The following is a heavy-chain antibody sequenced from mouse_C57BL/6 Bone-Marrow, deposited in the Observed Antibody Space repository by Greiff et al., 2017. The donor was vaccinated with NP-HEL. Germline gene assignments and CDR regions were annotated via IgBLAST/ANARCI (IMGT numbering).Heavy chain of an antibody. CDR3: TSDY. Sequence: VKLVESGAELVRPGASVTLSCKASGYTFTDYEMHWVKQTPVHGLEWIGAIDPETGGTAYNQKFKGKAILTADKTSSTAYMELRSLTSEDSAVYYCTSDYWGQGTTLTVSS. CDR2: IDPETGGT. J-gene: IGHJ2*01. CDR1: GYTFTDYE. V-gene: IGHV1-15*01.